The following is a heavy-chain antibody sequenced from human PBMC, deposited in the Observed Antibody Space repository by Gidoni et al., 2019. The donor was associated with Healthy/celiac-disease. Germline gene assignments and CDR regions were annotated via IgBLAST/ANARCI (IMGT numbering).Heavy chain of an antibody. CDR1: GYSISSGYY. D-gene: IGHD6-13*01. Sequence: QVQLQESGPGLVKPSETLSLTCAVSGYSISSGYYWGWIRQPPGKGLEWIGSIYHSGSTYYNPSLKSRVTISVDTSKNQFSLKLSSVTAADTAVYYCARVRGIAYSSSWYAPREFDYWGQGTLVTVSS. V-gene: IGHV4-38-2*01. CDR2: IYHSGST. J-gene: IGHJ4*01. CDR3: ARVRGIAYSSSWYAPREFDY.